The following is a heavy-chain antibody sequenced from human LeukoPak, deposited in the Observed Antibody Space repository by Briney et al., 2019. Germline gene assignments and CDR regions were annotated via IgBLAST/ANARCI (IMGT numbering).Heavy chain of an antibody. CDR1: GFTFSSYA. CDR3: AKDMGVVRGVIITREETLFDY. D-gene: IGHD3-10*01. CDR2: ISGSGGST. J-gene: IGHJ4*02. V-gene: IGHV3-23*01. Sequence: PGGSLRLSCAASGFTFSSYAMSWVRQAPGKGLEWVSAISGSGGSTYYADSVKGRFTISRDNSKNTLYLQMNSLRAEDTAVYYCAKDMGVVRGVIITREETLFDYRGQGTLVTVSS.